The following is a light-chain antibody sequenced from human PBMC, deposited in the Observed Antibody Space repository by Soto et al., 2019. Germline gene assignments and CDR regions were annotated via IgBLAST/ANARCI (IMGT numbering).Light chain of an antibody. J-gene: IGKJ3*01. CDR3: QQYNKWPLT. V-gene: IGKV3-15*01. CDR2: SAS. Sequence: EIVLTQSPATLSVSPGERATLSCRASRSVSSNLAWYQQKPGHTPRLLIYSASIGATGTPARFSGSGSGSDFTLTISSLQSEDFAVYYCQQYNKWPLTFGPGTKVDI. CDR1: RSVSSN.